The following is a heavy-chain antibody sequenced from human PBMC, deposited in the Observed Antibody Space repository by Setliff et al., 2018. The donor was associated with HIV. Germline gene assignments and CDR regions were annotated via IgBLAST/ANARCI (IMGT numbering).Heavy chain of an antibody. D-gene: IGHD3-10*01. J-gene: IGHJ6*03. CDR1: GGTFSSYA. Sequence: GASVKVSCKASGGTFSSYAISWVRQAPGQGLEWMGGIIPISGTANYAQKFQGRVTITTDESTSTAYMELSSLRSEDTAVYYCARGRSLVRGSGSPENYYMDVWGKGTTVTVSS. V-gene: IGHV1-69*05. CDR3: ARGRSLVRGSGSPENYYMDV. CDR2: IIPISGTA.